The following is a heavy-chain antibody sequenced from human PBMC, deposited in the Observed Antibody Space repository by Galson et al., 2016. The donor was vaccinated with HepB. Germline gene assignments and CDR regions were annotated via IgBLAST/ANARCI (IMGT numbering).Heavy chain of an antibody. V-gene: IGHV5-51*01. Sequence: QSGAEVKKPGESLKISCKGSGYSFSSYWIGWVRQMPGKGLEWMGIIYPDDSNIRYNPSFQDQVTISADKSINTAYLQWSSLKASDTAMYYCARHQEDSSGWSTTEFDPFDIWGQGTMVTVSS. CDR1: GYSFSSYW. CDR2: IYPDDSNI. CDR3: ARHQEDSSGWSTTEFDPFDI. D-gene: IGHD6-19*01. J-gene: IGHJ3*02.